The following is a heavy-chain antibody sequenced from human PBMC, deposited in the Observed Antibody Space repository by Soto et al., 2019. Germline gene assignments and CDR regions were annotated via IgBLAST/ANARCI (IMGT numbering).Heavy chain of an antibody. CDR3: ARARIRGGYYYGMDV. CDR2: MSESGSTM. CDR1: GFTFSSYE. J-gene: IGHJ6*02. Sequence: GGSLRLSCVASGFTFSSYEMSWVRQAPGKGLEWLSYMSESGSTMYYADSVKGRLTISRDNAKNLLYLHMNSLRAEDTAVYYCARARIRGGYYYGMDVWGQGTTVTVSS. V-gene: IGHV3-48*03.